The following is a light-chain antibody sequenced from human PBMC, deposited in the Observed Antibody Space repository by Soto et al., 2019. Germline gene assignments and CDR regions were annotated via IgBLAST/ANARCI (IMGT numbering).Light chain of an antibody. CDR2: RNN. J-gene: IGLJ1*01. Sequence: QSVLTQPPSASGTPGQRVTISCSGSSSNIGSNYVYWYQQLPGTAPKLLIYRNNQRPSGVPDRFSGSKSVTSASLAISGLRSEDEADYYCAAWDDSLSGHYVFGTGTKLTVL. V-gene: IGLV1-47*01. CDR1: SSNIGSNY. CDR3: AAWDDSLSGHYV.